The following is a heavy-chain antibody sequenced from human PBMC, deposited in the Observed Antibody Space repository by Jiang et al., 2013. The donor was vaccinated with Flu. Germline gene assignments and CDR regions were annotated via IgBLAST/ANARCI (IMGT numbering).Heavy chain of an antibody. Sequence: LEWMGWISAYNGNTNYAQKLQGRVTMTTDTSTSTAYMELRSLRSDDTAVYYCARSGYSGSDPFDYWGQGTLVTVSS. V-gene: IGHV1-18*01. J-gene: IGHJ4*02. CDR2: ISAYNGNT. D-gene: IGHD5-12*01. CDR3: ARSGYSGSDPFDY.